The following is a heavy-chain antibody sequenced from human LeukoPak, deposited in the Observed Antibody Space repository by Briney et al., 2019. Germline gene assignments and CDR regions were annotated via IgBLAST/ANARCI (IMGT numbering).Heavy chain of an antibody. Sequence: GGSLRLSCAASGFTFSSYAMSWVRQAPGKGLEWVSGISGSGGSTYYSDSVKGRFTISRDNSKNTLFLKMNSLRAEDTAVYYCANANDILTAFDCWGQGTLVTVSS. D-gene: IGHD3-9*01. CDR1: GFTFSSYA. CDR2: ISGSGGST. V-gene: IGHV3-23*01. CDR3: ANANDILTAFDC. J-gene: IGHJ4*02.